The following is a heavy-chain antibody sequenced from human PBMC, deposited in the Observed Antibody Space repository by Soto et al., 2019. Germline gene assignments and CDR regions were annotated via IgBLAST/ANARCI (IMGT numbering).Heavy chain of an antibody. CDR2: IIPIFGTA. CDR1: GGTFSSYS. CDR3: ARDGGRHSGGIDY. V-gene: IGHV1-69*13. D-gene: IGHD1-26*01. J-gene: IGHJ4*02. Sequence: SLKVSCKASGGTFSSYSINWVRQAPGQGLEWMGEIIPIFGTANYAQKFQGRVTITADESTSTAYMELSSLRSEDTAVYYCARDGGRHSGGIDYWGQGTLVTVSS.